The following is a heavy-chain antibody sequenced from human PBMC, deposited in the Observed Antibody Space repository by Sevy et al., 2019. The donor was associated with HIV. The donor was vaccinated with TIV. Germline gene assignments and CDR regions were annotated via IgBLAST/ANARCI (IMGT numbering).Heavy chain of an antibody. Sequence: GGSLRLSCAASGFTLTSYTMNWVRQAPGKGLEWVASISATGGSTYYADSVKGRVTISRDVSKGTLYLQMNSLTAEDTAIFYCAKTLQKLPFRPHYFDYWGQGTLVTVSS. CDR1: GFTLTSYT. CDR2: ISATGGST. V-gene: IGHV3-23*01. CDR3: AKTLQKLPFRPHYFDY. D-gene: IGHD2-21*02. J-gene: IGHJ4*02.